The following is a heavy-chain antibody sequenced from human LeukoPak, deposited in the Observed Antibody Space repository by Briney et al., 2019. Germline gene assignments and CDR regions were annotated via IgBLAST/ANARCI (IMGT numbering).Heavy chain of an antibody. Sequence: PGGSLRLSCAASGFTFDDYGMSWVRQAPGKGLDLVSGINWNGGSTGYADSVKGRFTISRDNAKNSLYLQMNSLRAEDTALFHWPRAGYDILTGSQGWFDPWGQGTLVTVSS. D-gene: IGHD3-9*01. CDR1: GFTFDDYG. J-gene: IGHJ5*02. CDR3: PRAGYDILTGSQGWFDP. V-gene: IGHV3-20*01. CDR2: INWNGGST.